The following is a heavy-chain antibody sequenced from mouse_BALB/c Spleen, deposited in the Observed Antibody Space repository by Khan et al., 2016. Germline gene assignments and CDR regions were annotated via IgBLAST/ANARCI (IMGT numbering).Heavy chain of an antibody. Sequence: EVELVESGGGLVQPGGSLKLSCATSGFTFSDYYMYWVRQTPEKRLEWVAYISNGGDNTYYPDTVKGRFTISRDTAKNILYLQMSRLKSEETAMYYCARHLRNDGSPWYFDVWGAGTTVTVAS. CDR3: ARHLRNDGSPWYFDV. J-gene: IGHJ1*01. CDR1: GFTFSDYY. V-gene: IGHV5-12*02. CDR2: ISNGGDNT. D-gene: IGHD1-1*01.